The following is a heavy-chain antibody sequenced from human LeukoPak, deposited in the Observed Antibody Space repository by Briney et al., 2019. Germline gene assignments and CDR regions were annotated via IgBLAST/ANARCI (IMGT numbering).Heavy chain of an antibody. V-gene: IGHV3-21*01. Sequence: PGGSLRLSCAASGFTFSSYSMNWVRQAPGKGLEWVSSISSSSSYIYYADSVKGRFTIPRDNAKNSLYLQMNSLRAEDTAVYYCARGRYCSSTSCYFDYWGQGTLVTVSS. J-gene: IGHJ4*02. CDR2: ISSSSSYI. CDR1: GFTFSSYS. D-gene: IGHD2-2*01. CDR3: ARGRYCSSTSCYFDY.